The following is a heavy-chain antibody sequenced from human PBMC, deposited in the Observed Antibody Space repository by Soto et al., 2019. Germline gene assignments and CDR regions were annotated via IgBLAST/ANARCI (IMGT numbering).Heavy chain of an antibody. J-gene: IGHJ4*02. Sequence: SETLSLTCTVSGGSISSSSYYWGWIRQPPGKGLEWIGSIYYSGSTYYNLSLKSRVTISVDTSKNQFSLKLSSVTAADTAVYYCARGPPLGYWGQGTLVTVSS. CDR1: GGSISSSSYY. V-gene: IGHV4-39*07. CDR3: ARGPPLGY. CDR2: IYYSGST.